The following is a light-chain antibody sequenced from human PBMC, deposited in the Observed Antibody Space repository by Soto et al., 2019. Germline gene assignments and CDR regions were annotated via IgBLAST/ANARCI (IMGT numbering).Light chain of an antibody. CDR2: GAS. V-gene: IGKV3-20*01. CDR3: QQLNSYPRT. J-gene: IGKJ1*01. CDR1: QSVSSSY. Sequence: EIVLTQSPGTLSLSQGERATLSCRASQSVSSSYLAWYQQKPGQAPRLLIYGASSRATGIPDRFSGSGSGTDFTLTISSLQPEDFATYYCQQLNSYPRTFGQGTKVDIK.